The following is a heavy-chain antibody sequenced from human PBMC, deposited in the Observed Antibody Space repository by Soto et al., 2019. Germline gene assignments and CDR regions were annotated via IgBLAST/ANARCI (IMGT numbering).Heavy chain of an antibody. CDR2: ISAYDGNT. Sequence: QVQLVQSGAEVKKPGASVKVSCKASGYTFTSYGLNWVRQAPGQGLEWMGWISAYDGNTNYAQKLQGRVTMTTDTSTSTAYMDLGSLRSDDTAVYYCASGVGATSRPDKLFPFDICGQGTMVTVSS. D-gene: IGHD1-26*01. J-gene: IGHJ3*02. CDR1: GYTFTSYG. CDR3: ASGVGATSRPDKLFPFDI. V-gene: IGHV1-18*01.